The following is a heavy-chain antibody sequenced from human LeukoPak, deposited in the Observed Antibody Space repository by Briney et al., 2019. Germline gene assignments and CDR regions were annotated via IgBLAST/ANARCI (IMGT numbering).Heavy chain of an antibody. CDR1: GFSFNNYA. CDR2: IIGSSGTT. V-gene: IGHV3-23*01. D-gene: IGHD5-12*01. CDR3: AKGAYDYIEIAYFDY. J-gene: IGHJ4*02. Sequence: GGSLRLSCAGSGFSFNNYAMNWVRQAPGKGLEWVSLIIGSSGTTFYADSVKGRFTISRDKSKSTLYLQMNSLRAEDTAVYYCAKGAYDYIEIAYFDYWGQGTQVTVSS.